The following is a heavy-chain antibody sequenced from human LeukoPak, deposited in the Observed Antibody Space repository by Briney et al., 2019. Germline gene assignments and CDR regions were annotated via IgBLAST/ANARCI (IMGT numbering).Heavy chain of an antibody. CDR3: ARESPRGYTVTTGEV. V-gene: IGHV4-38-2*02. J-gene: IGHJ4*02. D-gene: IGHD4-17*01. CDR1: GFTFSDYY. CDR2: IYYSGST. Sequence: PGGSLRLSCAASGFTFSDYYMSWIRQPPGKGLEWIGSIYYSGSTYYNPSLKSRVTISVDTSKNQFSLKLSSVTAADTAVYYCARESPRGYTVTTGEVWGQGTLVTVSS.